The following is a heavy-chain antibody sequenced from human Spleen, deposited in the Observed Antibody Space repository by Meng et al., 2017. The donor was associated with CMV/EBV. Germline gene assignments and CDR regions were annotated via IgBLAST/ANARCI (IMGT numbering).Heavy chain of an antibody. Sequence: GGSLRLSCTASGFIFGDYAMNWVRQAPGKGLEWVGFIRSKGYGGTTEYAASVRGRFTISRDESKSIAYLQMNSLRTEDTAIYYCTRTWLTGDTYYFDYWGQGTLVTVSS. J-gene: IGHJ4*02. V-gene: IGHV3-49*04. D-gene: IGHD7-27*01. CDR2: IRSKGYGGTT. CDR3: TRTWLTGDTYYFDY. CDR1: GFIFGDYA.